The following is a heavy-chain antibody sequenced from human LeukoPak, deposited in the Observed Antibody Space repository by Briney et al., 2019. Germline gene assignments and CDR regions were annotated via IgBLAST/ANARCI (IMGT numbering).Heavy chain of an antibody. CDR1: GGSISSYH. CDR2: IYYSGST. CDR3: ARLGYSYGIDY. V-gene: IGHV4-59*01. Sequence: SETLSLTCTVSGGSISSYHWSWIRQPPGKGLEWIGYIYYSGSTNYNPSLKSRVTISVDTSKNQFSLKLSSVTAADTAVYYCARLGYSYGIDYWGQGTLVTVSS. J-gene: IGHJ4*02. D-gene: IGHD5-18*01.